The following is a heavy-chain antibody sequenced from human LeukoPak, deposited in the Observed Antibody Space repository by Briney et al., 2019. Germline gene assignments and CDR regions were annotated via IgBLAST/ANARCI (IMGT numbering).Heavy chain of an antibody. CDR1: GFTFSGYS. CDR2: ISSSSSYI. Sequence: PGGSLRLSCAASGFTFSGYSMNWVRQAPGKGLEWVSSISSSSSYIYYADSVKGRFTISRDNAKNSLYLQMNSLRAEDTAVYYCARNGGSHFDYWGQGTLVTVSS. D-gene: IGHD1-1*01. J-gene: IGHJ4*02. V-gene: IGHV3-21*01. CDR3: ARNGGSHFDY.